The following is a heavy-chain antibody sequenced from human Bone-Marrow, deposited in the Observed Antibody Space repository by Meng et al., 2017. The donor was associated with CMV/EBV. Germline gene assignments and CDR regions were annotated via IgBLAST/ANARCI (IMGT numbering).Heavy chain of an antibody. Sequence: VSVKVSCKASGYTFTGYYMHWVRQAPGQGLEWMGWINPNSGGTNYAQKFQGRVTMTRDTSISTAYMELSRLRSDDTAVYYCARDRITMVRGPTSYNWFDPWGQGTLVTVSS. D-gene: IGHD3-10*01. V-gene: IGHV1-2*02. J-gene: IGHJ5*02. CDR2: INPNSGGT. CDR1: GYTFTGYY. CDR3: ARDRITMVRGPTSYNWFDP.